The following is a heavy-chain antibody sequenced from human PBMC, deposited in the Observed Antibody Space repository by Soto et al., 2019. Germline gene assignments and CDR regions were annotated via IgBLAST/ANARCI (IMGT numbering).Heavy chain of an antibody. CDR1: GGSISSYY. V-gene: IGHV4-59*01. J-gene: IGHJ6*03. CDR3: ARGSEEYSSSWPYYYYTDV. Sequence: SETLSLTCTVSGGSISSYYWSWIRQPPGKGLEWIGYIYYSGSTNYNPSLKSRVTISVDTSKNQFSLKLSSVTAADTAVYYCARGSEEYSSSWPYYYYTDVWGKGTMVTVSS. CDR2: IYYSGST. D-gene: IGHD6-13*01.